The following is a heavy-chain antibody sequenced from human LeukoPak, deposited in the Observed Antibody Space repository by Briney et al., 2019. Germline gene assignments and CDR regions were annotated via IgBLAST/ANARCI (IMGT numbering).Heavy chain of an antibody. CDR2: INPSSGGT. CDR1: GYTFTGYY. V-gene: IGHV1-2*06. CDR3: ARVAAMVRGVIILYHFDY. D-gene: IGHD3-10*01. J-gene: IGHJ4*02. Sequence: PRASVKVSCKASGYTFTGYYMHWVRQAPGQGLEWMGRINPSSGGTNYAQKFQGRVTMTRDTSISTAYMELSRLRSDDTAVYYCARVAAMVRGVIILYHFDYWGQGTLVTVSS.